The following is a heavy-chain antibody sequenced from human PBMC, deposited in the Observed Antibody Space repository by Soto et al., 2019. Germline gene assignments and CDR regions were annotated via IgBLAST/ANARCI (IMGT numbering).Heavy chain of an antibody. V-gene: IGHV3-15*01. Sequence: GGSLRLSCAASGFTFSNAWMSWVRQAPGRGLEWVGRIKGKTDGGATDYAAPVKGSFTISRDDPTHTPYLQMNSLKTDDTAVDYCTTGLVRVYYYYYYGMYVCGQGTTVTVYS. CDR1: GFTFSNAW. J-gene: IGHJ6*02. CDR2: IKGKTDGGAT. D-gene: IGHD6-19*01. CDR3: TTGLVRVYYYYYYGMYV.